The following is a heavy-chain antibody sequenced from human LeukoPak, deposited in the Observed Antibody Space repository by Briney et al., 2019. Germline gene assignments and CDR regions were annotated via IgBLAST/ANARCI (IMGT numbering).Heavy chain of an antibody. V-gene: IGHV3-48*03. CDR3: ATSNPPLD. CDR1: GFTFSSYE. J-gene: IGHJ4*02. CDR2: ISSSGSTI. Sequence: GGSLRLSCAAAGFTFSSYEMNWVRQAPGKGLEWLSYISSSGSTIHYADSVKGRFTISRDNAKNSLYLQMSSLSAEDTALYYCATSNPPLDWGKGSLDIVSS.